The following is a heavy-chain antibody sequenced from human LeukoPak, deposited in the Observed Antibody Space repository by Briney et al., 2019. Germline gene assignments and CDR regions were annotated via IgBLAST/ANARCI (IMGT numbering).Heavy chain of an antibody. CDR3: ARPRGDLWSGYDY. CDR2: TYYSGST. J-gene: IGHJ4*02. CDR1: GGSISRSSYY. V-gene: IGHV4-39*01. D-gene: IGHD3-3*01. Sequence: SETLSLTCSVSGGSISRSSYYWTWIRPSPGRGLEWIGNTYYSGSTLYNPSIKSRVNISVDTSKNQFSLRLTSVTAADTAVYYCARPRGDLWSGYDYWGQGVLVTVSP.